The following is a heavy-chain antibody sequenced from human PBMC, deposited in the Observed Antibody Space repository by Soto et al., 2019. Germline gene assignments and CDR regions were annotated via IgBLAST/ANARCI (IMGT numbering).Heavy chain of an antibody. CDR2: ISWNSGSI. CDR3: ATSGWYTGYFDY. D-gene: IGHD6-19*01. Sequence: EVQLVESGGGLVQPGRSLRLSCAASGVNFDDYAMHWVRQAPGKGLEWVSGISWNSGSIGYADSVKGRFTISRDNAKNSLYLQMNSLRAEDTALYYCATSGWYTGYFDYWGQGTLVTVSS. V-gene: IGHV3-9*01. J-gene: IGHJ4*02. CDR1: GVNFDDYA.